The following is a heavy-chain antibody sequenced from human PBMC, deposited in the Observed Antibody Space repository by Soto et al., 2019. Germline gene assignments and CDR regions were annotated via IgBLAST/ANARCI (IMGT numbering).Heavy chain of an antibody. CDR2: ISGSGGST. Sequence: GGSLRLSCAASGFTFSSYAMSWVRQAPGKGLEWVSAISGSGGSTYYADSVKDRFTISRDNSKNTLYLQMNSLRAEDTAVYYCFFPPLPNIVWSPFNYYGMDVWGQGTTVTVSS. CDR1: GFTFSSYA. J-gene: IGHJ6*02. D-gene: IGHD5-12*01. V-gene: IGHV3-23*01. CDR3: FFPPLPNIVWSPFNYYGMDV.